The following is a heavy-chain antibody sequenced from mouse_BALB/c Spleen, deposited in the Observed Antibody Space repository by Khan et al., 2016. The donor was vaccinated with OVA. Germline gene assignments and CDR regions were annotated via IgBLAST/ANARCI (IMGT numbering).Heavy chain of an antibody. CDR3: ARAYYRYDGYYAMDY. CDR2: IWGGGGT. V-gene: IGHV2-6-4*01. CDR1: GFSLSRYN. J-gene: IGHJ4*01. Sequence: QVQLKESGPGLVAPSQSLSITCTVSGFSLSRYNIHWVRQPPGKGLEWLGMIWGGGGTDYNSTLKSRLSISKDNSKSQALLKMNSLQTDDSAMNYCARAYYRYDGYYAMDYWGQGTSVTVSS. D-gene: IGHD2-14*01.